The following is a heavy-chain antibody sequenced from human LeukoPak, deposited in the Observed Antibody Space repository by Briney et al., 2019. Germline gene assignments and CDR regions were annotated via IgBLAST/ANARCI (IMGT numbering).Heavy chain of an antibody. CDR1: GYSFTSYW. J-gene: IGHJ6*03. D-gene: IGHD6-6*01. Sequence: GESLKISCKGSGYSFTSYWIGWGRQMPGKGLELMGIIYPGDSDTRYSPSFQGQITISADKSISTAYLQWSSLTASDTAMYYCAKMEYSSSGSARYYMDVWGKGTTVTVSS. V-gene: IGHV5-51*01. CDR2: IYPGDSDT. CDR3: AKMEYSSSGSARYYMDV.